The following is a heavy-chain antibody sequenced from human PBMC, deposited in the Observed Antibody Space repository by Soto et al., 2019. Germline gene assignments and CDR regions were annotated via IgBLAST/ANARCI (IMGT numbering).Heavy chain of an antibody. CDR3: ARVLSYCSSTSCHPQYYYYYMDV. J-gene: IGHJ6*03. V-gene: IGHV1-8*01. CDR2: MNPNSGNT. Sequence: VASVKVSCKASGYTFTSYDINWVRQATGQGLEWMGWMNPNSGNTGYAQKFQGRVTMTRNTSISTAYMELSSLRSEDTAVYYCARVLSYCSSTSCHPQYYYYYMDVWGKGTTVTVSS. CDR1: GYTFTSYD. D-gene: IGHD2-2*01.